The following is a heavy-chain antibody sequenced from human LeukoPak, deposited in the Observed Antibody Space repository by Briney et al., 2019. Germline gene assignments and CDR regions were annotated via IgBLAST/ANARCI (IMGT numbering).Heavy chain of an antibody. D-gene: IGHD6-13*01. CDR3: DSNSPGYTD. CDR2: IYSAGTT. J-gene: IGHJ4*02. Sequence: GGSLRLSCAASRFTLSANYRSWARQAPGKGLEWVSLIYSAGTTYYADSVKGRFTISRDTSKNTRYLQMDSLKAEDTAFYYCDSNSPGYTDWGQGTLVTVSS. CDR1: RFTLSANY. V-gene: IGHV3-66*01.